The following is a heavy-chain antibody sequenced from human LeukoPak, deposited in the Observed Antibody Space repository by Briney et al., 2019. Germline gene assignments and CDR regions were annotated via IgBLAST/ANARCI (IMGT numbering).Heavy chain of an antibody. CDR3: ARRRDGYNYVGTDY. V-gene: IGHV5-51*01. CDR1: GYSFTKYW. CDR2: IYPGDSDT. D-gene: IGHD5-24*01. J-gene: IGHJ4*02. Sequence: GESLKIPCRGSGYSFTKYWIGWVRQMPGKGLEWMGIIYPGDSDTTYSPSFQGQVTISADKSISTAYLQWSSLKASDTAMYYCARRRDGYNYVGTDYWGQGTLVAVSS.